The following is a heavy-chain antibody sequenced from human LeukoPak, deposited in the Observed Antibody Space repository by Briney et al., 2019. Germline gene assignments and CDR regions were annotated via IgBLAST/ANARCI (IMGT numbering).Heavy chain of an antibody. CDR2: INHSGST. Sequence: SETLSLTCAVYGGSFSGYYWSWIRQPPGKGLEWIGEINHSGSTNYNPSLKSRVTISVDTSKNQFSLKLSSVTAADTAVYYCARGIHSSSSFDPWGQGTLVTVSP. D-gene: IGHD6-6*01. CDR3: ARGIHSSSSFDP. CDR1: GGSFSGYY. V-gene: IGHV4-34*01. J-gene: IGHJ5*02.